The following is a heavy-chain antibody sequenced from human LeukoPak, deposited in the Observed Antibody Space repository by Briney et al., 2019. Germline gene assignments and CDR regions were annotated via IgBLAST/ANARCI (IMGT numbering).Heavy chain of an antibody. J-gene: IGHJ4*02. V-gene: IGHV4-39*01. D-gene: IGHD6-19*01. CDR3: ARCMDISGWLLFDY. CDR2: VYYSGST. Sequence: SETLSLTCTVSGGSISSTNYFWGWIRQPPGKGLEWIGSVYYSGSTYFNPSLKSRVTISVDTSKNQFSLKLSSVTAADTAVYHCARCMDISGWLLFDYWDQRSLVTVSS. CDR1: GGSISSTNYF.